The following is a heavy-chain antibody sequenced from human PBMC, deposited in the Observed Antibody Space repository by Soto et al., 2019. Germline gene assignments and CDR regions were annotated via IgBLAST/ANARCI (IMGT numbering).Heavy chain of an antibody. Sequence: QVQLVQSGAEVKKPGASVKVSCKASGYTFTSYDINWVRQATGQGLEWKGWMNPNSGNTGYAQKFQGRVTMTRNTXIXXAYMELSSLRSEDTAVYYCARGLYSNYYYYYGMDVWGQGTTVTVSS. CDR2: MNPNSGNT. V-gene: IGHV1-8*01. CDR3: ARGLYSNYYYYYGMDV. D-gene: IGHD4-4*01. CDR1: GYTFTSYD. J-gene: IGHJ6*02.